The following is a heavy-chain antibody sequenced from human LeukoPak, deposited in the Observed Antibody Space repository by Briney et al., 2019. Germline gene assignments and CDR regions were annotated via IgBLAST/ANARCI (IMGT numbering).Heavy chain of an antibody. V-gene: IGHV1-18*01. J-gene: IGHJ4*02. Sequence: ASVKVSCKGSDYTFTSYGISWVRQPPGQGLEWMGWISAYNGNTNYAQKLQGRVTMTTDTSTSTAYMELRSLRSDDTAVYYCARDDYYDSSGYYFCDYWGQGTLVTVSS. CDR2: ISAYNGNT. D-gene: IGHD3-22*01. CDR1: DYTFTSYG. CDR3: ARDDYYDSSGYYFCDY.